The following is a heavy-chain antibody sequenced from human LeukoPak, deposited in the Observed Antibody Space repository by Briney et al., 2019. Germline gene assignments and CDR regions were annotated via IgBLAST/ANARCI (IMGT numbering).Heavy chain of an antibody. J-gene: IGHJ4*02. V-gene: IGHV3-11*01. D-gene: IGHD4-17*01. Sequence: GGSLRLSCAASGFTFSDYYMSWIRQAPGKGLEWLSYISGSDSTIYYADSVKGRFTISRDNSKNTLYLQMNSLRAEDTAVYFCAKDRPMTTPYYFDYWGQGTLVTVSS. CDR1: GFTFSDYY. CDR2: ISGSDSTI. CDR3: AKDRPMTTPYYFDY.